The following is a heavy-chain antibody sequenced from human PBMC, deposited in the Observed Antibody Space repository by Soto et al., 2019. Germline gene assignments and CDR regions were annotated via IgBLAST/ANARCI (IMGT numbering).Heavy chain of an antibody. CDR3: ARDRGQQLVPDDFDI. D-gene: IGHD6-6*01. Sequence: GGSLRLSCAASGFTFSSYSMNWVRQAPGKGLEWVSSISSSSSYIYYADSVKGRFTISRDNAKNSLYLQMNSLRAEDTAVYYCARDRGQQLVPDDFDIWGQGTMVTVSS. V-gene: IGHV3-21*01. CDR1: GFTFSSYS. CDR2: ISSSSSYI. J-gene: IGHJ3*02.